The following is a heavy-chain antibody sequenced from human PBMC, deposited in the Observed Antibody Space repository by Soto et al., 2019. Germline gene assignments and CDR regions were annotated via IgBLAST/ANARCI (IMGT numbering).Heavy chain of an antibody. CDR2: IYYSGST. CDR1: GGSISSYY. V-gene: IGHV4-59*01. CDR3: ARGKRYFDY. Sequence: QVQLQESGPGLVKPSETLSLSCTVSGGSISSYYWTWIRQPPGKGLEWIGYIYYSGSTNYNPSLYSRVTISVDTSKNQFSLKLSSVTAADTAVYYCARGKRYFDYWGQGTLVTVSS. J-gene: IGHJ4*02.